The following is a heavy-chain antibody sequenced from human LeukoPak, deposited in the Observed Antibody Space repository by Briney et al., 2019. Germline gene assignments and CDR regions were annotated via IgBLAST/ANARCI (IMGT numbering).Heavy chain of an antibody. Sequence: GASVKVSCKASGYTFTSYDINWVRQATGQGLEWMGWMNPNSGNTGYAQKFQGRVTMTRDMSTSTVYMELSSLRSEDTAVYYCASQRSHICSSTSCSRYSSSWYLGYWGQGTLVTVSS. CDR3: ASQRSHICSSTSCSRYSSSWYLGY. D-gene: IGHD2-2*01. CDR1: GYTFTSYD. V-gene: IGHV1-8*01. J-gene: IGHJ4*02. CDR2: MNPNSGNT.